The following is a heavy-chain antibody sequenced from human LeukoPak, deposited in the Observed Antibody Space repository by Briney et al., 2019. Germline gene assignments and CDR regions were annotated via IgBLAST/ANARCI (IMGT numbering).Heavy chain of an antibody. CDR1: GGSFSGYY. CDR2: INHSGST. J-gene: IGHJ4*02. D-gene: IGHD6-6*01. V-gene: IGHV4-34*01. Sequence: SETLSLTCAVYGGSFSGYYWSWIRQPPGKGLEWIGEINHSGSTNYNPSLKSRVTISVDTSKNQFSLKLSSVTAADTAVYYCARTSREQLGQGFDYWGQGTLVTVSS. CDR3: ARTSREQLGQGFDY.